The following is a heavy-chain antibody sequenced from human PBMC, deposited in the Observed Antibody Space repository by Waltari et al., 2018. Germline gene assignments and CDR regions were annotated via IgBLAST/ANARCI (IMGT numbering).Heavy chain of an antibody. J-gene: IGHJ4*02. CDR3: TRGGRDSSWYWRD. Sequence: EVQLVESGGGLAQPGGSLRLDCAAHGLSVRHHWMTWVRQASGKGPEWVANIKQYGSEKYYMDSVKGRFTISRDNAKNSLYLQMNNLRVEDTAVYYCTRGGRDSSWYWRDWGQGTLVTVSS. D-gene: IGHD6-13*01. CDR1: GLSVRHHW. V-gene: IGHV3-7*01. CDR2: IKQYGSEK.